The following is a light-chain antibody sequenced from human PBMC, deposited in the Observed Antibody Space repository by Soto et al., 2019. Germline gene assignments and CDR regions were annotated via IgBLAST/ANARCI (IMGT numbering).Light chain of an antibody. V-gene: IGKV1-5*01. CDR2: DAS. Sequence: DIQMTQSPSTLSASVGDRVTITCRASQSISSWLAWYQQKPGKAPKLLIYDASSLDSGVPSRFSGSGSGTEFTLTISSLQPDDFATYDCQQYNSYFWSFGQGTKVQIK. CDR3: QQYNSYFWS. J-gene: IGKJ1*01. CDR1: QSISSW.